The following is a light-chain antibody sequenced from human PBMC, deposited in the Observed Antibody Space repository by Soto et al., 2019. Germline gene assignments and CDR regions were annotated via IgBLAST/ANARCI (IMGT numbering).Light chain of an antibody. J-gene: IGLJ2*01. Sequence: QSALTQPPSASGSPGQSVTISCTGTSGDIGGYNYVSWYQQHPGKAPKLIIYEVNKRPSGVPDRFSGSKSGNTASLTVSGLQTEDEADYYCNSYAGKKLIFGGGTQLTVL. CDR1: SGDIGGYNY. CDR2: EVN. V-gene: IGLV2-8*01. CDR3: NSYAGKKLI.